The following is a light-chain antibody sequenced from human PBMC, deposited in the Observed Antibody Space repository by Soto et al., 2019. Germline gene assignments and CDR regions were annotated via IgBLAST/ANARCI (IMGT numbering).Light chain of an antibody. CDR2: DAS. Sequence: DIQMTQSPSTLSASVGDRVTITCRASRSISTWLARYQQKPGKAPNLLIYDASSLESGVPSRFSGSGSGTKFTLTISSLQPDDFATYYCQQYNTYWTFGKGTKVDIK. CDR1: RSISTW. V-gene: IGKV1-5*01. CDR3: QQYNTYWT. J-gene: IGKJ1*01.